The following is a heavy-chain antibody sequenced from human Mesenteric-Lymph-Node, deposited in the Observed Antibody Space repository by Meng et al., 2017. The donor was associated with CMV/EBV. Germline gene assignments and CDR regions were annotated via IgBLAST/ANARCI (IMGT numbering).Heavy chain of an antibody. V-gene: IGHV2-5*02. CDR3: AHDQTGRLDY. CDR2: MYGDDDK. Sequence: GFLLRSSGGGVAWIRQPAGKALEWLALMYGDDDKRYSPSLKSRLTTTKDTSKHQVVLSLTNMDPVDTATYYCAHDQTGRLDYWGQGTLVTVSS. D-gene: IGHD3-9*01. J-gene: IGHJ4*02. CDR1: GFLLRSSGGG.